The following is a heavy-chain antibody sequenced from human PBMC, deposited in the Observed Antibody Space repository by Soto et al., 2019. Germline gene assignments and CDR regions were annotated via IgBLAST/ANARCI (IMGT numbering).Heavy chain of an antibody. CDR2: INHSGST. CDR3: ARGLSVVVPAAAVGVLEVYYYYMDV. D-gene: IGHD2-2*01. CDR1: GGSFSGYY. J-gene: IGHJ6*03. Sequence: PSETLSLTCAVYGGSFSGYYWSWIRQPPGKGLEWIGEINHSGSTNYNPSLKSRVTISVDTSKNQFSLKLSSVTAADTAVYYCARGLSVVVPAAAVGVLEVYYYYMDVWGKGTTVTVSS. V-gene: IGHV4-34*01.